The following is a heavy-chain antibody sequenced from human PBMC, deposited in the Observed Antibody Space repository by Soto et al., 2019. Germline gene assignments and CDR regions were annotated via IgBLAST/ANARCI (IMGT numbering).Heavy chain of an antibody. Sequence: GGSLRLSCVASEFTFSTYWMTWVRQAPGKGLEWVANIEGDGSEKNYVDSVKGRFTVSRDNAKSSLYLQMNSLRVEDTAVYYCARDRSLYYDFWSGSRSKFDPWGQGTLVTVS. CDR1: EFTFSTYW. CDR2: IEGDGSEK. V-gene: IGHV3-7*01. D-gene: IGHD3-3*01. J-gene: IGHJ5*02. CDR3: ARDRSLYYDFWSGSRSKFDP.